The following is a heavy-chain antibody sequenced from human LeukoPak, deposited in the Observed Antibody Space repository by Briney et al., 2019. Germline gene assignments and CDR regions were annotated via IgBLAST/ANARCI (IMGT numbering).Heavy chain of an antibody. Sequence: GSSVKVSCKASGGTFSSYAISWVRQAPGQGLEWMGGIIPIFGTANYAQKFQGRVTMTRDMSTSTVYMELSSLRSEDTAVCYCARSGAAAGPYYFDYWGQGTLVTVSS. J-gene: IGHJ4*02. D-gene: IGHD6-13*01. V-gene: IGHV1-69*05. CDR3: ARSGAAAGPYYFDY. CDR2: IIPIFGTA. CDR1: GGTFSSYA.